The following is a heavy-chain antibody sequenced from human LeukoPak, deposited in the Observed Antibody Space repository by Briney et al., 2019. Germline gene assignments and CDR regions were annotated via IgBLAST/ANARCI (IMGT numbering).Heavy chain of an antibody. Sequence: GGSLRLSCTASGFTFSTYWIHWVRQAPGKGLVWVSQIKFDGSLASYADSVKGRFTISRDNAKNTLYLQMNSLGTEDTAVYYCVTGHYDSRMYFDLWGRGTLVTASS. CDR1: GFTFSTYW. D-gene: IGHD3-16*01. CDR3: VTGHYDSRMYFDL. J-gene: IGHJ2*01. CDR2: IKFDGSLA. V-gene: IGHV3-74*01.